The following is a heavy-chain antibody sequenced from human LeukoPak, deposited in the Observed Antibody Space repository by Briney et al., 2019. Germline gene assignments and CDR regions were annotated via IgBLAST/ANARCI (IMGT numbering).Heavy chain of an antibody. CDR1: GFTFSDYY. V-gene: IGHV3-11*01. J-gene: IGHJ4*02. CDR2: ISSSGSTI. D-gene: IGHD6-19*01. CDR3: SIPTGVTVPGPDY. Sequence: GGSLRLSCAASGFTFSDYYMSWIRQAPGKGLEWVSYISSSGSTIYYAGSVKGRFTIYRDNSKNTLYLLMNSLRAEDTSVYYCSIPTGVTVPGPDYWGQGTLVTVSS.